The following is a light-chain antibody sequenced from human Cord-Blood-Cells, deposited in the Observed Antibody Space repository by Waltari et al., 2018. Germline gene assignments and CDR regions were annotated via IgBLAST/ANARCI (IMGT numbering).Light chain of an antibody. J-gene: IGLJ2*01. CDR3: NSRDSSGNLVV. CDR2: GKN. Sequence: SSELTQDPAVSVASGQTVRSTCQGDSLRSYYASCYQQKPGQAPVLVIYGKNNRPSGIPDRFSGSSSGNTASLTITGAQAEDEADYYCNSRDSSGNLVVFGGGTKLTVL. CDR1: SLRSYY. V-gene: IGLV3-19*01.